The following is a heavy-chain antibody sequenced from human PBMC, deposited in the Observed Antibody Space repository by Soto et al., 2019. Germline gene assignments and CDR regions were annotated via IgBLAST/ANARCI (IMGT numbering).Heavy chain of an antibody. V-gene: IGHV3-23*01. CDR3: AKDKDWSGVYGMDV. Sequence: GGSLRLSCADSGFTFNSYAMNWVRQAPGKGLEWVTTINGGSTPYNADSVKGRFTISRDNSKNTLYLQMNSLRAEDTAVYYCAKDKDWSGVYGMDVWGQGTTVTVSS. CDR1: GFTFNSYA. J-gene: IGHJ6*02. CDR2: INGGSTP. D-gene: IGHD3-3*01.